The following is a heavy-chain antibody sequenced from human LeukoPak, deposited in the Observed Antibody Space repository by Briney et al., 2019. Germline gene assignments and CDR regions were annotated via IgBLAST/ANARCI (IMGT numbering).Heavy chain of an antibody. D-gene: IGHD6-19*01. CDR2: IYYSGST. CDR3: ARHSSGWYPDY. Sequence: PSETLSLTCTVSGGSISSYYWSWLRQPPGKGLGWIGYIYYSGSTNYNPSLKSRVAISVDTSKNQFSLKLSSVTAADTAVYYCARHSSGWYPDYWGQGTLVTVSS. J-gene: IGHJ4*02. V-gene: IGHV4-59*01. CDR1: GGSISSYY.